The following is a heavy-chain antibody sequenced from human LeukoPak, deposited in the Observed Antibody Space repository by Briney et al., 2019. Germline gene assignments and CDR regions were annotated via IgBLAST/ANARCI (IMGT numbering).Heavy chain of an antibody. CDR2: IYPGDSDT. V-gene: IGHV5-51*01. CDR1: GYSFTSYW. Sequence: NLGESLKISCKGSGYSFTSYWIGWVRQMPGKGLEWMGIIYPGDSDTRYSPSFQGQVTISADKSISTAYLQWNSLKASDTAMYYCARRMTMFRGVIFDPFHIWGQGTMVTVSS. CDR3: ARRMTMFRGVIFDPFHI. J-gene: IGHJ3*02. D-gene: IGHD3-10*01.